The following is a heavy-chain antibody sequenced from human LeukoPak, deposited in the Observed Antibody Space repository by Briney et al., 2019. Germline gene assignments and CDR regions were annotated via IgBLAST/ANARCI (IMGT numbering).Heavy chain of an antibody. V-gene: IGHV3-30*18. J-gene: IGHJ6*02. Sequence: PGGSLILSCAASGFTFSSYGMHWVRQAPGKGLEWVAVISYDGSNKYYADSVKGRFTISRDNSKNTLYLQMNSLRAEDTAVYYCAKDPKYYDILTGYYRDYYYYGMDVWGQGTTVTVSS. D-gene: IGHD3-9*01. CDR1: GFTFSSYG. CDR2: ISYDGSNK. CDR3: AKDPKYYDILTGYYRDYYYYGMDV.